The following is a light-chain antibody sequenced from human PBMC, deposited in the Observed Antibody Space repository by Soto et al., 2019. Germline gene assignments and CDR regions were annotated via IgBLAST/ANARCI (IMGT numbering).Light chain of an antibody. CDR1: QSSSSY. CDR3: QQSYSTPYT. V-gene: IGKV1-39*01. J-gene: IGKJ2*01. CDR2: AAS. Sequence: DIQMTQSPSSLSASVGDTVTITCRASQSSSSYLNWYQQKPGKAPKLLIYAASSLQSGVPSRFSGSGSGTDFTLTTSSLQPEDFATYYCQQSYSTPYTFGQGTKLEIK.